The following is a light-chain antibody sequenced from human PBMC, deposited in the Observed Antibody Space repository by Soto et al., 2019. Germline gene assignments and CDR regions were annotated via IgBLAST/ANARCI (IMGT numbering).Light chain of an antibody. CDR3: QQYGSSPLT. V-gene: IGKV3-20*01. CDR2: GAS. J-gene: IGKJ4*01. Sequence: EIVLTQSPGTLSLSPGERATLSRRASQSVSSSYLAWYQQKPGQAPRLLIYGASSRATGIPDRFSGSGSGTDFTLTISRLESEDFAVYYCQQYGSSPLTFGGGTKVEIK. CDR1: QSVSSSY.